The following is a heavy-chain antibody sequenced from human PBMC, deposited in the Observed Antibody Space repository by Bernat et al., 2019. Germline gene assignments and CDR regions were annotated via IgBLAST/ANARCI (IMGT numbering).Heavy chain of an antibody. V-gene: IGHV3-23*01. CDR2: ISGNGIET. Sequence: EVQLMESGGGLVQPGGSLRLSCAASGFTFSNHAMNWVRQAPGKGLEWVSGISGNGIETYYADSVKGRFTRSRDNSKNTMYLQLNSLRAEDTAVYYCAKSATGTTFGSHYWGQGTLVTVSS. J-gene: IGHJ4*02. D-gene: IGHD1-7*01. CDR1: GFTFSNHA. CDR3: AKSATGTTFGSHY.